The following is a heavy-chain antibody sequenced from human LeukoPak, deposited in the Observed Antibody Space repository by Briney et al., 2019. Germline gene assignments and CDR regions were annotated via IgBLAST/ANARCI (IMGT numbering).Heavy chain of an antibody. CDR3: ARGRGSGHKENWFDP. CDR1: GYTFTTYD. D-gene: IGHD6-19*01. J-gene: IGHJ5*02. CDR2: MSPNSGNT. Sequence: ASVRVSCKASGYTFTTYDINWVRQATGQWLEWMGWMSPNSGNTGYTQKFQGRVTMTRNTSISTAYMELSSLRSEDTAVYYCARGRGSGHKENWFDPWGQGTLVTVSS. V-gene: IGHV1-8*01.